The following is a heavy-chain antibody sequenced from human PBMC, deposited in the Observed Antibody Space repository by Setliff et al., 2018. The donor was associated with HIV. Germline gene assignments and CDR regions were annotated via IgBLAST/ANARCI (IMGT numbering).Heavy chain of an antibody. V-gene: IGHV5-51*01. CDR3: ARQGYCDTSSCSAAFDK. D-gene: IGHD2-2*01. J-gene: IGHJ3*02. CDR2: IYPADSDT. Sequence: GESLKISCKGSGYVFANYWIGWVRQMPGTGLEWMGIIYPADSDTTSSPSFQGRVTFSVDTSISTAYLHFSSLKASDTAIYYCARQGYCDTSSCSAAFDKWGQGTLVTVSS. CDR1: GYVFANYW.